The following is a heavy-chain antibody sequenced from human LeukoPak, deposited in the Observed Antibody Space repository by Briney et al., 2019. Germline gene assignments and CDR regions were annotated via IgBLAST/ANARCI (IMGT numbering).Heavy chain of an antibody. V-gene: IGHV4-59*01. D-gene: IGHD5-18*01. CDR3: ARTQRGYNYGYQYYYYGLDV. Sequence: SETLSLTCSVSGGSITHYYWSWIRQPPGKGLEWIGYIYYSGSTNYNPSLKSRVTISVDTSKIRFSLKLSSVTAADTAVYYCARTQRGYNYGYQYYYYGLDVWGQGTTVTVSS. CDR2: IYYSGST. J-gene: IGHJ6*02. CDR1: GGSITHYY.